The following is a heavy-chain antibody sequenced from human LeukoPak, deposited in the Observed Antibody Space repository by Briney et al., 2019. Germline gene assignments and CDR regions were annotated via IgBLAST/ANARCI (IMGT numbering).Heavy chain of an antibody. CDR1: GGSISSGGYY. V-gene: IGHV4-31*03. Sequence: SETLSLTCTVSGGSISSGGYYWSWIRQHPGKGLEWIGYIYYSGSTYHNPSLKSRVTISVDTSKNQFSLKLSSVTAADTAVYHCARDREYSYGSGRYYYGMDVWGQGTTVTVSS. CDR3: ARDREYSYGSGRYYYGMDV. D-gene: IGHD5-18*01. J-gene: IGHJ6*02. CDR2: IYYSGST.